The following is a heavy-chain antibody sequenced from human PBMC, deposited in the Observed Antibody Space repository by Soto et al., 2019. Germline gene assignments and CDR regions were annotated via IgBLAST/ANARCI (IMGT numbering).Heavy chain of an antibody. V-gene: IGHV3-11*01. D-gene: IGHD6-19*01. Sequence: QVQVVESGGGLVKPGGSLRLSCTASGFSFSDYYMSWIRQAPGKGLEWISYISGNGFTIYYGDSVKGRFTISRDNANNSLFLQLNSLRVEDTAVYYCARRSGSSGYYGVDFWGQGTLVTVSS. CDR1: GFSFSDYY. CDR2: ISGNGFTI. J-gene: IGHJ4*02. CDR3: ARRSGSSGYYGVDF.